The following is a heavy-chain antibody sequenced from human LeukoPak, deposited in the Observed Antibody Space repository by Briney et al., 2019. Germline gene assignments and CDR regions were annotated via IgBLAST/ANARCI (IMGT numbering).Heavy chain of an antibody. CDR2: IYYSGST. V-gene: IGHV4-30-4*01. D-gene: IGHD6-13*01. J-gene: IGHJ4*02. Sequence: PSETLSLTCTVSGGSISSGDYYWRWIRQPPGKGLEWIGYIYYSGSTYYNPSLKSRVTISVDTSKNQFSLKLSSVTAADTAVYYCARVIAADLIYFDYWGQGTLVTVSS. CDR3: ARVIAADLIYFDY. CDR1: GGSISSGDYY.